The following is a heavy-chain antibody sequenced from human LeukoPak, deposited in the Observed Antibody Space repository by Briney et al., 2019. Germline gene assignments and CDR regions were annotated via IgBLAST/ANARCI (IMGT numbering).Heavy chain of an antibody. Sequence: GGSLRLSCAASGFTFSSYAMHWVRQAPGKGLEWVAVISYDGSNKYYADSVKGRFTISRDNSKNTLYLQMNSLRAEDTAVYYCAKAGGYCTNGVCRLDHWGQGTLVTVPS. CDR3: AKAGGYCTNGVCRLDH. V-gene: IGHV3-30*04. J-gene: IGHJ4*02. CDR2: ISYDGSNK. D-gene: IGHD2-8*01. CDR1: GFTFSSYA.